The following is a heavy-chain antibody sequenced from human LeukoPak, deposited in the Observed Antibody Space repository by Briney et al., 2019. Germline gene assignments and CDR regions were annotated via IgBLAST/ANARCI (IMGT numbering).Heavy chain of an antibody. CDR3: ARELDYYFDY. V-gene: IGHV3-30-3*01. Sequence: GRSLRLSCAASGFTFSGYAMHWVRQAPGKGLEWVAVISYDGRIKYYADSVKGRFTISRDNSKNTLYLHMNSLRAEDTAVYYCARELDYYFDYWGQGTLVTVSS. CDR2: ISYDGRIK. CDR1: GFTFSGYA. J-gene: IGHJ4*02. D-gene: IGHD3/OR15-3a*01.